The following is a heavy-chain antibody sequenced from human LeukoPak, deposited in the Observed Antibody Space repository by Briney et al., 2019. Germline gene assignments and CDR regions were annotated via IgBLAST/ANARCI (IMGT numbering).Heavy chain of an antibody. J-gene: IGHJ4*02. CDR3: ANPPAMNYDILTGYYIGRDY. CDR1: GFTFSSYA. V-gene: IGHV3-23*01. D-gene: IGHD3-9*01. Sequence: GGSLRLSCAASGFTFSSYAMSWVRQAPGKGLEWVSAISGSGGSTYYADSVKGRFTISRDNSKNTLYLQMNSLRAEDTAVYYCANPPAMNYDILTGYYIGRDYWGQGTLVTVSS. CDR2: ISGSGGST.